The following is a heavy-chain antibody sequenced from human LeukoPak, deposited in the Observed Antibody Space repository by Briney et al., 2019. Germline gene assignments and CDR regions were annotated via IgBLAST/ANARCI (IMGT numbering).Heavy chain of an antibody. CDR2: IYSGGST. CDR3: ARASSGYYKSWFDP. D-gene: IGHD3-22*01. CDR1: GFTVSSTY. J-gene: IGHJ5*02. Sequence: GGSLRLSCPASGFTVSSTYMNWVRQAPGKGLEWISVIYSGGSTNYADSVKGRFTISRDNSKNTLYLQMNSLRAEDTAVYYCARASSGYYKSWFDPWGQGTLVTVSS. V-gene: IGHV3-53*01.